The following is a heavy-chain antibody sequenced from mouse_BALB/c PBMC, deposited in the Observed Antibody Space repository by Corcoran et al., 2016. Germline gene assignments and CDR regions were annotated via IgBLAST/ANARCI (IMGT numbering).Heavy chain of an antibody. V-gene: IGHV1S136*01. CDR2: INPYNDGT. Sequence: EVQLQQSGPELVKPVASVKMSCKASGYTFTSYVMHWVKQKPGQALEWIGYINPYNDGTKSNEQFNGKATLTSDKSSSTPYMELSSLTSEDSAVYYCARGGYEGSVDYWGQGTTLTVSS. CDR3: ARGGYEGSVDY. J-gene: IGHJ2*01. D-gene: IGHD2-2*01. CDR1: GYTFTSYV.